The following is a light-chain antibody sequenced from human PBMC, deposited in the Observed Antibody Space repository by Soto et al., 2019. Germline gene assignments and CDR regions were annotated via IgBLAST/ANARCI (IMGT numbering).Light chain of an antibody. J-gene: IGLJ2*01. CDR1: SSDVGGYNY. CDR3: SSFTSSSTVI. CDR2: DVS. Sequence: QSALTQPASVSGSPGQSITISCTGTSSDVGGYNYVSWYQQHPGKVPKLMIYDVSSRPSRVSHRFSGSKSGNTASLSISGLQAEDEADYYCSSFTSSSTVIFGGGTKLTVL. V-gene: IGLV2-14*03.